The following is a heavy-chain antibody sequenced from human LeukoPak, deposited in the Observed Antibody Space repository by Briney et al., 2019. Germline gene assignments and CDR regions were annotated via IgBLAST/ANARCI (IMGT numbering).Heavy chain of an antibody. J-gene: IGHJ3*02. Sequence: PGGSLRLSCAASGFTFRSHEMNWVRQAPGKGLEWVSSISSSSSYIYYADSVKGRFTISRDNAKNSLYLQMNSLRVEDTAVYYCARDRLGAAHDAFDIWGQGTMVTVSS. D-gene: IGHD1-26*01. V-gene: IGHV3-21*01. CDR2: ISSSSSYI. CDR3: ARDRLGAAHDAFDI. CDR1: GFTFRSHE.